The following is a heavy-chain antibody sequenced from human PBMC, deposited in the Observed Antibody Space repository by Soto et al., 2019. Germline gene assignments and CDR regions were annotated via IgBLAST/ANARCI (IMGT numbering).Heavy chain of an antibody. V-gene: IGHV4-39*07. CDR2: IYYSGST. CDR3: ARASQGDFLDS. CDR1: GGSISSSSYY. J-gene: IGHJ4*02. Sequence: SETLSLTCTVSGGSISSSSYYWGWIRQPPGKGLEWIGSIYYSGSTYYNPSLKSRVTISVDTSKNQFSLKLSSVTAADTAVYYCARASQGDFLDSWGQGTLVTVSS. D-gene: IGHD2-21*02.